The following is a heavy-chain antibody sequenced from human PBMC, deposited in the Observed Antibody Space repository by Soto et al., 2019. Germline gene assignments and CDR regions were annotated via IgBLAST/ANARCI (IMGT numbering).Heavy chain of an antibody. V-gene: IGHV4-30-2*01. Sequence: QLQLQESGSGLVKPSQTLSLTCAVSGGSISSGGYSWSWIRQPPGKGLEWIGYIYHSGSTYYNPSLKSRVTISLDRSKNQFSLKLSSVTAADTAVYYCAAELGYCSGGSCPVDYWGQGTLVTVSS. CDR2: IYHSGST. CDR1: GGSISSGGYS. D-gene: IGHD2-15*01. CDR3: AAELGYCSGGSCPVDY. J-gene: IGHJ4*02.